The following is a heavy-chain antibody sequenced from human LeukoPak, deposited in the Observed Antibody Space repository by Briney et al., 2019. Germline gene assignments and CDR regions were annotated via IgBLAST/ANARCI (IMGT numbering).Heavy chain of an antibody. Sequence: SETLSLTCTVSGGSISSGGYSWRWLRQPPGKGLEWIGYIYHSGSTYYNPSLKSRVTISVDRSKNQFSLKLSSVTAADTAVYYCARGVQGSFDYWGQGTLVTVSS. CDR1: GGSISSGGYS. CDR3: ARGVQGSFDY. CDR2: IYHSGST. J-gene: IGHJ4*02. V-gene: IGHV4-30-2*01. D-gene: IGHD3-10*01.